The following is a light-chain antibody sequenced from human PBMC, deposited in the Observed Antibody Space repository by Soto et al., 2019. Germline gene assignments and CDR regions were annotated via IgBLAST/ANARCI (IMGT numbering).Light chain of an antibody. V-gene: IGKV1-27*01. CDR1: QGMSNS. Sequence: DVQMTQSPSSLSASIGDRVTITCRASQGMSNSLAWYQQKPGKAPKLLIYAASTLQAGVPSRFSGSGSGTALALTISSLQPEDVATYYCQKYNSAPWTFGQGTKVEIK. CDR2: AAS. CDR3: QKYNSAPWT. J-gene: IGKJ1*01.